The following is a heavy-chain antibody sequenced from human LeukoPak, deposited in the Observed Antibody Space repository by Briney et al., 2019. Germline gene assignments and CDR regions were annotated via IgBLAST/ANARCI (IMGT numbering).Heavy chain of an antibody. D-gene: IGHD3-3*01. J-gene: IGHJ4*02. CDR2: IYYSGST. V-gene: IGHV4-39*01. Sequence: SETLSLTCTVSGGSISSSSYYCGWIRQPPGKGLEWIGSIYYSGSTYYNPSLKSRVTISVDTSKNQFSLKLSSVTAADTAVYYCAIRSIFGVVNWGQGTLVTVSS. CDR3: AIRSIFGVVN. CDR1: GGSISSSSYY.